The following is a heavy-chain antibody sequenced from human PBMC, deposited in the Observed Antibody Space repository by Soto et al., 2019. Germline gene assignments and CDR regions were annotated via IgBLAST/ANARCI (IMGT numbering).Heavy chain of an antibody. V-gene: IGHV3-23*01. CDR3: AKRILTPTRYFDS. CDR2: ISAHIDDT. CDR1: GFTFSAYS. D-gene: IGHD2-15*01. Sequence: GGSLRLSCAASGFTFSAYSMSWVRQAPGKGLEWVSSISAHIDDTYYADSVKGRFTISRDTSKNTLYLQMVSLRAEDTAIYFCAKRILTPTRYFDSWGKGTLVTVSS. J-gene: IGHJ4*02.